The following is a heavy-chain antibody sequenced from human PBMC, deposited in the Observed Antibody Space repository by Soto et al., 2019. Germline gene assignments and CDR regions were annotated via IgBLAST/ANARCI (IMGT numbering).Heavy chain of an antibody. CDR3: AYSTGWYRHDV. D-gene: IGHD6-19*01. J-gene: IGHJ3*01. CDR1: GDSISSPKW. CDR2: LLHGGTT. V-gene: IGHV4-4*02. Sequence: QVQLQESGPGLVKPSGTLSLTCAVSGDSISSPKWWTWLRQPPGKGLEWIGDLLHGGTTNYNPALTSRVTLSVDTSQSQFSLALTSVTAADTAIYYCAYSTGWYRHDVWGQGTSVTVSS.